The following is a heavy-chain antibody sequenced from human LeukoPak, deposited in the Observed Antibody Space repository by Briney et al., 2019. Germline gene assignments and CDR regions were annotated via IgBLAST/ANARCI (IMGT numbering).Heavy chain of an antibody. CDR1: NGSISIYY. Sequence: PSETLSLTCTVSNGSISIYYRSWVRQPAGKGLEWIGRISASGSTNYNPSLKSRVTMSVDTSKNQSSLKLSSVTAADTAVYYCAREITVTRPFDYWGQGTLVTVSS. CDR3: AREITVTRPFDY. CDR2: ISASGST. V-gene: IGHV4-4*07. D-gene: IGHD4-17*01. J-gene: IGHJ4*02.